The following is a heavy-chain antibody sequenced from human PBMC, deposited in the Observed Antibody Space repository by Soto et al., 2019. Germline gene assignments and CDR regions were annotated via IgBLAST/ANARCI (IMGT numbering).Heavy chain of an antibody. CDR1: GYPFTSYG. CDR3: ARGRIVAAIDDAFEI. CDR2: ISAYNGKR. V-gene: IGHV1-18*01. D-gene: IGHD5-12*01. Sequence: QGQLLQSGDEVKTPGASVRVSCRASGYPFTSYGISWVRQAPGQGLEWVAWISAYNGKRDTAQKFQDRVTMTLAPSTYTAHMDLEDLTSADAAVYYYARGRIVAAIDDAFEIWGQGTKVTVSS. J-gene: IGHJ3*02.